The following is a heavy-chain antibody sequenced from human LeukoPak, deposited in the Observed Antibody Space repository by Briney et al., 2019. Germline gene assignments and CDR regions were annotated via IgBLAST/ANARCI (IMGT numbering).Heavy chain of an antibody. CDR3: AKDLCSGGSCYSRILMYGASGY. V-gene: IGHV3-30*18. CDR2: ISYDGSNK. CDR1: GFTFSSYG. Sequence: GGSLRLSCAASGFTFSSYGMHWVRQAPGKGLEWVAVISYDGSNKYYADSVKGRFTISRDNSKNTLYLQMNSLRAEDTAVYYCAKDLCSGGSCYSRILMYGASGYWGQGTLVTVSS. D-gene: IGHD2-15*01. J-gene: IGHJ4*02.